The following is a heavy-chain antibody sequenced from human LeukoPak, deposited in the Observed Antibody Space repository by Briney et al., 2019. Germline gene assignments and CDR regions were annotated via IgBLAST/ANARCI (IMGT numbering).Heavy chain of an antibody. J-gene: IGHJ6*04. Sequence: GESLKISCKGSGYSFTSYWISWVRQMPGKGLEWMGRIDPSDSYTNYSPSFQGHVTISADKSIGTAYLQWSSLKASDTAMYYFARTPKGGYPSDVWGKGTTVTVSS. CDR1: GYSFTSYW. CDR2: IDPSDSYT. CDR3: ARTPKGGYPSDV. V-gene: IGHV5-10-1*01. D-gene: IGHD5-18*01.